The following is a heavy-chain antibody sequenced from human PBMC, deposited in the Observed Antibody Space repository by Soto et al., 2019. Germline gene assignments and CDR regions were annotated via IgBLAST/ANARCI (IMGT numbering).Heavy chain of an antibody. D-gene: IGHD2-21*02. CDR3: ARVIEAYCGGDCYSFDY. CDR2: FDPEDGET. Sequence: SGYTVTELSMHWVRQSPGKGLEWMGGFDPEDGETIYAQKFQGRVTMTEDTSTDTAYMELSSLRSEDTAVYYCARVIEAYCGGDCYSFDYWGQGTLVTVSS. V-gene: IGHV1-24*01. J-gene: IGHJ4*02. CDR1: GYTVTELS.